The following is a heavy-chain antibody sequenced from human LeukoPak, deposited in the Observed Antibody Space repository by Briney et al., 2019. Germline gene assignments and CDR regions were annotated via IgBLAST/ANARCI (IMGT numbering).Heavy chain of an antibody. Sequence: PSETLSLTCTVSGGSISSSSYYWGWIRQPPGKGLEWIGSIYYSGSTYYNPSLKSRVTISVDTSKNQFSLKLSSVTAADTAVYYCARKYYDFWSIGWFDPWGQGTLVTVSS. D-gene: IGHD3-3*01. V-gene: IGHV4-39*07. CDR3: ARKYYDFWSIGWFDP. J-gene: IGHJ5*02. CDR1: GGSISSSSYY. CDR2: IYYSGST.